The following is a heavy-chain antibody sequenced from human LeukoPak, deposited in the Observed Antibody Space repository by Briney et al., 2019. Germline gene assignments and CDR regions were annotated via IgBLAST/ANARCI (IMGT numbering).Heavy chain of an antibody. V-gene: IGHV1-69*04. CDR1: GGTFSSYA. D-gene: IGHD3-22*01. J-gene: IGHJ4*02. CDR3: ARDLRNYDSSGHYFDY. Sequence: SVKVSCKASGGTFSSYAISWVRQAPRQGLEWMGRIIPILGIANYAQKFQGRVTITADKSTSTAYMELSSLRSEDTAVYYCARDLRNYDSSGHYFDYWGQGTLVTVSS. CDR2: IIPILGIA.